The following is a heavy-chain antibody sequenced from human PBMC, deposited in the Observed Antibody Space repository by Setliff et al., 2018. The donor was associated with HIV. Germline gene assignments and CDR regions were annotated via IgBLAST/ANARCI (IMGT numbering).Heavy chain of an antibody. CDR3: ARIEGYAYGSNWFDP. V-gene: IGHV4-59*11. D-gene: IGHD3-16*01. Sequence: NPSETLSLTCPVSGVSISSHSWTWIRQPPGKGLEWIGYFYYSGSTNYNPSLKGRVTISADTSENQLSLKLSSLTAADTAVYYCARIEGYAYGSNWFDPWGQGTLVTVSS. CDR1: GVSISSHS. CDR2: FYYSGST. J-gene: IGHJ5*02.